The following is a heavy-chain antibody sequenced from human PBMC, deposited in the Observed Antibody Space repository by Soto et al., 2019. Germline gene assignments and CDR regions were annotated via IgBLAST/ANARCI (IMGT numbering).Heavy chain of an antibody. CDR1: GGTFSSYG. D-gene: IGHD6-19*01. Sequence: QVQLVQSGGDVKKPGSSLRISCTTSGGTFSSYGISWVRQAPGEGLEWMGGIIPIVGSQHYAQRFQGRVSITVNDSTTTVYIVLSSLTSDDTAVHYCVRERPFSGGYGIVNYWGLGPLVTVSA. J-gene: IGHJ4*02. V-gene: IGHV1-69*01. CDR2: IIPIVGSQ. CDR3: VRERPFSGGYGIVNY.